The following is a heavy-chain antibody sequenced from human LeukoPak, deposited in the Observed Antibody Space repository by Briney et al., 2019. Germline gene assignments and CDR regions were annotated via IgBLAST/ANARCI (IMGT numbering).Heavy chain of an antibody. V-gene: IGHV3-23*01. Sequence: PGGSLRLSCAASGFTFSSYGMSWVRQAPGKGLEWVSAISGSGGSTYYADSVKGRFTISRDNSKNTLYLQMNSLRAEDTAVYYCAKGYYYDSSGYCDYWGQGTLVTVSS. CDR1: GFTFSSYG. D-gene: IGHD3-22*01. J-gene: IGHJ4*02. CDR2: ISGSGGST. CDR3: AKGYYYDSSGYCDY.